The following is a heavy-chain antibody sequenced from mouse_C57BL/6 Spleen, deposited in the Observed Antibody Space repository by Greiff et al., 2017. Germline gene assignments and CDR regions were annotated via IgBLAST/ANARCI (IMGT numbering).Heavy chain of an antibody. V-gene: IGHV1-55*01. D-gene: IGHD1-1*01. J-gene: IGHJ1*03. CDR2: IYPGSGST. Sequence: QVQLQQPGAELVKPGASVKMSCKASGYTFTSYWITWVKQRPGQGLEWIGDIYPGSGSTNYNEKFKSKATLTVDTSSSTAYMQLSSLISEDSAVYYCARAGGDYYGSRYFDVWGTGTTVTVSS. CDR1: GYTFTSYW. CDR3: ARAGGDYYGSRYFDV.